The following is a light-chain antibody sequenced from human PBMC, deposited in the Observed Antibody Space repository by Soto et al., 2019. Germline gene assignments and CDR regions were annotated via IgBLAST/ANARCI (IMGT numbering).Light chain of an antibody. CDR3: PQYNNWPPIT. CDR2: DAS. V-gene: IGKV3-15*01. J-gene: IGKJ5*01. Sequence: EIGMTQSPATLSVSPGERATLSCRASQSVSNHLAWYQQKPGQAPRLLISDASTRATGVPARFSGTGSGTEFPLTISSLQSEAFAVYYCPQYNNWPPITFGQGTRLEIK. CDR1: QSVSNH.